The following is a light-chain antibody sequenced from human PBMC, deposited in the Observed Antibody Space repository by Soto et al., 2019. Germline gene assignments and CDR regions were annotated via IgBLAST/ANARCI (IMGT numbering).Light chain of an antibody. V-gene: IGLV1-40*01. CDR1: SSNIGAGYD. CDR3: QSYDNNLRGVL. CDR2: GNK. J-gene: IGLJ2*01. Sequence: QSVLTQPPSVSGAPGQIVTISCTGSSSNIGAGYDVHWYQQSPGRVPKLLVYGNKHRPSGVPDRFSASKSGTSASLAITGLQADDEADYYCQSYDNNLRGVLFGGGTKLTVL.